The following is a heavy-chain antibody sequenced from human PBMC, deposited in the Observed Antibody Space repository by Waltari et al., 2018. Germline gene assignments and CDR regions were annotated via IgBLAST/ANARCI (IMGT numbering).Heavy chain of an antibody. CDR3: ARHLYSIDYLELAK. CDR2: ISDSGVIT. D-gene: IGHD3-22*01. CDR1: GFNFFSYA. Sequence: EEHLLESGGGLAQPGGSLRLSCAASGFNFFSYALRWVRQAPGKGLEWVSGISDSGVITKYADSVKGRFTVSRDNSKNTVFLHLNSLRAEDTAIYYCARHLYSIDYLELAKWGQGTLVTVSS. J-gene: IGHJ4*02. V-gene: IGHV3-23*01.